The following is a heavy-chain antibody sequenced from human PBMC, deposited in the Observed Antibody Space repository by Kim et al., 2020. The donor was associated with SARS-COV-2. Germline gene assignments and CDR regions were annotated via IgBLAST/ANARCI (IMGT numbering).Heavy chain of an antibody. J-gene: IGHJ4*02. CDR2: IYRNGTT. CDR3: AGDNYNNYWYKY. D-gene: IGHD1-20*01. Sequence: GGSLRLSCAASEFSVSTKTMTWVLQAPGKGLEWVSIIYRNGTTYYADSVKGRFTTSRDTSKNTLYLQMDNLRADDTAVYYCAGDNYNNYWYKYWGQGTLVTVSA. CDR1: EFSVSTKT. V-gene: IGHV3-53*01.